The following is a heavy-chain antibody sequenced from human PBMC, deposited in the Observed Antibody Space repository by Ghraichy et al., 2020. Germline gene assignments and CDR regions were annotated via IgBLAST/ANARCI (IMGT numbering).Heavy chain of an antibody. D-gene: IGHD3-10*01. J-gene: IGHJ6*02. Sequence: GESLNISCVASGFTFSRYGMHWVRQAPGKGLEWVALIRFDGSQKYYADSVKGRFAISRDSSETTLYLQMNSLKAEDSAVYYCAKARTYYDYHYDVDVWGQGTTVTVSS. CDR3: AKARTYYDYHYDVDV. V-gene: IGHV3-30*02. CDR1: GFTFSRYG. CDR2: IRFDGSQK.